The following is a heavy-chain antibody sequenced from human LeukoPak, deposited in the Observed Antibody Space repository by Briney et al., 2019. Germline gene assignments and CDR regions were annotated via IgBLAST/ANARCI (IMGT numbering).Heavy chain of an antibody. CDR1: GGTFSSYA. D-gene: IGHD2-2*01. V-gene: IGHV1-69*06. Sequence: SVKVSCNASGGTFSSYAISCVRHAPGQRLEWRGGIIPIFGTANYAQKFQGRVTITADKSTSTAYMELSSLRSEDTAVYYCARGYCSSTSCYEGFNYWGQGTLVTVSS. J-gene: IGHJ4*02. CDR3: ARGYCSSTSCYEGFNY. CDR2: IIPIFGTA.